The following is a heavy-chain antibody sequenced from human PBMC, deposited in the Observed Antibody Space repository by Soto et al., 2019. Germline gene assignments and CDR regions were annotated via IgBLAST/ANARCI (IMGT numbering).Heavy chain of an antibody. J-gene: IGHJ5*02. Sequence: ASVKVSCKTSSYNFNNHGINRVRRAPRQGLELMVWISAYDGKTTYAAKFQGRVTLNTDTSTRTAYMELRSLRSVDTAIYYCARDPHEFWTSYWFDPWGQGTPVTSPQ. CDR2: ISAYDGKT. CDR3: ARDPHEFWTSYWFDP. V-gene: IGHV1-18*01. CDR1: SYNFNNHG. D-gene: IGHD3-3*01.